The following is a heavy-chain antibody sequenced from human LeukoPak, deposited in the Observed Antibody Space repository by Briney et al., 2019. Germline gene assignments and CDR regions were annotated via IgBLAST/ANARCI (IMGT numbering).Heavy chain of an antibody. CDR1: GFIFSSYG. V-gene: IGHV3-30*03. CDR2: ISYDGSKK. D-gene: IGHD4-17*01. Sequence: GTSLRLSCAASGFIFSSYGMNWVRQGPGKGLEWVAVISYDGSKKYYVDSVKGRFTISRDNSKNTPYLEMKSLRSEDTAVYYCARDDYGDYVGENAFDIWGQGTMVTVSS. J-gene: IGHJ3*02. CDR3: ARDDYGDYVGENAFDI.